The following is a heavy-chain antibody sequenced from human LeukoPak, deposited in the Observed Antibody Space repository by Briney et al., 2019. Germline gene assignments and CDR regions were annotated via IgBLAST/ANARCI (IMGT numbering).Heavy chain of an antibody. J-gene: IGHJ3*02. D-gene: IGHD6-13*01. V-gene: IGHV3-7*01. Sequence: PGGSLRLSCAASGFTFSSYWMSWVRQAPGKELEWVANIKQDGSEKYYVDSVKGRFTISRDNAKNSLYLQMNSLRAEDTAVYYCARSTSSSWYSVSDAFDIWGQGTMVTVSS. CDR3: ARSTSSSWYSVSDAFDI. CDR2: IKQDGSEK. CDR1: GFTFSSYW.